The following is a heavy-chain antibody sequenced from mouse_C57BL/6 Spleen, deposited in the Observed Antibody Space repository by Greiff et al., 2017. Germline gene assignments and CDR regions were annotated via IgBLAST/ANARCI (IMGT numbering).Heavy chain of an antibody. D-gene: IGHD2-4*01. J-gene: IGHJ3*01. CDR2: ISSGGDYI. V-gene: IGHV5-9-1*02. CDR1: GFTFSSYA. CDR3: TRDPNYYDYAWFAY. Sequence: LVESGEGLVKPGGSLKLSCAASGFTFSSYAMSWVRQTPEKRLEWVAYISSGGDYIYYADTVKGRFTISRDNARNTLYLQMSSLKSEDTAMYYCTRDPNYYDYAWFAYWGQGTLVTVSA.